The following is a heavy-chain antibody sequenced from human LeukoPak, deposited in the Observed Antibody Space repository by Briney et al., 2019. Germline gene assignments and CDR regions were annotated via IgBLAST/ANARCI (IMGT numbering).Heavy chain of an antibody. D-gene: IGHD3-10*01. CDR2: IYYSGST. CDR1: GGSIGSYY. CDR3: ARYGSGSYLDI. Sequence: SETLSLTCIVSGGSIGSYYWSWIRQPPGKGLEWIGNIYYSGSTNYNPSLKSRVTISVDTSKNQFSLKLSSVTAADTAVYYCARYGSGSYLDIWGQGTMVTVSS. V-gene: IGHV4-59*01. J-gene: IGHJ3*02.